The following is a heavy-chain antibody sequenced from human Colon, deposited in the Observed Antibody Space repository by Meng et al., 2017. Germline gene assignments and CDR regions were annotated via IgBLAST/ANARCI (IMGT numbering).Heavy chain of an antibody. Sequence: QVQMHESGPGLVKPSETLARPCPVSGVSITSSYGSWIRQPPGKGLEWIGNIYFSGSTNSNPSLTSRVTISVATSRNQFSLKLTSVTAADTAVYYCARDGRRDRRSDNWGQGTLVTVSS. J-gene: IGHJ4*02. CDR3: ARDGRRDRRSDN. V-gene: IGHV4-59*12. CDR1: GVSITSSY. CDR2: IYFSGST. D-gene: IGHD1-14*01.